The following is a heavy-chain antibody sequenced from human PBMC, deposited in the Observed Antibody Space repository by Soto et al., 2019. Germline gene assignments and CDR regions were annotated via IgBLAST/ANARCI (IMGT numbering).Heavy chain of an antibody. D-gene: IGHD2-2*01. CDR3: AREIVVVPAAFDP. CDR1: GGSISSYY. Sequence: PSETLSLTCTVSGGSISSYYWSWIRQPPGKGLEWIGYIYYSGSTNYNPSLKSRVTISVDTSKNQFSLKLSSVTAADTAVYYCAREIVVVPAAFDPWGQGTLVTVSS. V-gene: IGHV4-59*12. CDR2: IYYSGST. J-gene: IGHJ5*02.